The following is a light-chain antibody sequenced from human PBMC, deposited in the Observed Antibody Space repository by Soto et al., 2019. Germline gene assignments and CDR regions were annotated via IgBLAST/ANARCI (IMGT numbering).Light chain of an antibody. Sequence: DIQMTQSPSTLSGSVGHRVTITCRASQAISSHLAWYQQKPGRAPKLLIYAASSLQNGVPSRFSGSESGTDFTLTISNLQPEDCAIYFCQQANSFPITFGQGTRLEIK. CDR2: AAS. CDR3: QQANSFPIT. CDR1: QAISSH. J-gene: IGKJ5*01. V-gene: IGKV1-12*01.